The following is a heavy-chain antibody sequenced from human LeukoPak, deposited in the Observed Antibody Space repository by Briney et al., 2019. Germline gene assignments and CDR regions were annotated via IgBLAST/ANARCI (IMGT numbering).Heavy chain of an antibody. Sequence: GASVKVSCKASGYTFTGYYMHWVRQAPGQGLEWMGWINPNSGGTNYAQKFQGRVTMTRDTSISTAYMELSRLRSDDTAVYYCARDTDDFWSGYYTGIFDYWGQGTLVTVSS. CDR3: ARDTDDFWSGYYTGIFDY. J-gene: IGHJ4*02. CDR2: INPNSGGT. D-gene: IGHD3-3*01. CDR1: GYTFTGYY. V-gene: IGHV1-2*02.